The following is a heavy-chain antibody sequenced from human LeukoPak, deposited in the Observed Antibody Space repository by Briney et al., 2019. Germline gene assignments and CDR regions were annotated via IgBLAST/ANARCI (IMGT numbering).Heavy chain of an antibody. CDR1: GYTFTSYC. J-gene: IGHJ5*02. D-gene: IGHD3-10*01. CDR2: INPSGGSA. Sequence: ASVKVSCKASGYTFTSYCMHWVRQAPGQGLEYMGIINPSGGSASYAPKFQGRVTMTRDTSTSTFYMKLSSLRSEDTAVYYCARDPGSSFPQNWFDPWGQGTLVTVSS. CDR3: ARDPGSSFPQNWFDP. V-gene: IGHV1-46*01.